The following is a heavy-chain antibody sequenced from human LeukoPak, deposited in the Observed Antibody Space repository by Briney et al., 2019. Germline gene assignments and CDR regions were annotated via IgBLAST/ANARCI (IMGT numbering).Heavy chain of an antibody. CDR2: LSSGGTKT. Sequence: GGSLRLSCAASGFTFRNFAMSWVRQAPGKGLEWVSGLSSGGTKTFYAASVEGRFTISRDDSNSTMFLQMDSLRAEDTARYYCAKDIEHFDPWGPGTLVVVSS. CDR3: AKDIEHFDP. D-gene: IGHD3-3*02. J-gene: IGHJ5*02. V-gene: IGHV3-23*01. CDR1: GFTFRNFA.